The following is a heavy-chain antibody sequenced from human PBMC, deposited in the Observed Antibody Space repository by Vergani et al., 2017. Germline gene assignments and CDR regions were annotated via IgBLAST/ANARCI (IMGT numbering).Heavy chain of an antibody. V-gene: IGHV4-38-2*02. J-gene: IGHJ5*01. CDR2: MFHTGEA. CDR3: GVSMVRSPRPDNWFDS. CDR1: GYSISRGFY. D-gene: IGHD3-10*01. Sequence: QIQLQESGPGLVKPSETLSLTCSVSGYSISRGFYWAWIRQTPEKGLEWIGGMFHTGEASNSPSHQSRVAFSMDTSKNQFSLQLTSVTAADTAVYFCGVSMVRSPRPDNWFDSWGRGTLVTVSS.